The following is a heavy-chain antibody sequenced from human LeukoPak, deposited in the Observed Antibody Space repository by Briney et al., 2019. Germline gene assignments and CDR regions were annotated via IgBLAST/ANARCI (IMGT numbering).Heavy chain of an antibody. J-gene: IGHJ4*02. Sequence: PGGSLRLSCAASGFTFSSYWMSWVRQGPGKGLVWVSRINSDGSSTSYADSVKGRFTISRDNAKNTVYLQMNSLRAEDTAVYYCVRGRFCSSGGCYGDYWGQGTLVTVSS. CDR1: GFTFSSYW. CDR3: VRGRFCSSGGCYGDY. D-gene: IGHD2-15*01. V-gene: IGHV3-74*01. CDR2: INSDGSST.